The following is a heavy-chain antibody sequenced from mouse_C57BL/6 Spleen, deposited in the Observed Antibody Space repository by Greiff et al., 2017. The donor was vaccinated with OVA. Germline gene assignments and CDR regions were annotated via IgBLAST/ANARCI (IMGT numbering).Heavy chain of an antibody. Sequence: VLLQQPGADLVKPGASVKLSCKASGFTFTSYWMPWVRQRPGQGLEWVGNISTGNGGTNYTEKVKGRVTLTVDKASSTAYMQLSSLTTEDSAVYYCATYYYLDYWGQGTTLTVSS. V-gene: IGHV1-53*01. CDR3: ATYYYLDY. J-gene: IGHJ2*01. CDR2: ISTGNGGT. CDR1: GFTFTSYW.